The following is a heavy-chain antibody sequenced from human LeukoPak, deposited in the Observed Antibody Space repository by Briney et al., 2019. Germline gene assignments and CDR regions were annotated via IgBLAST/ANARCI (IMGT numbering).Heavy chain of an antibody. J-gene: IGHJ3*02. D-gene: IGHD2-21*02. CDR2: IWYDGSNK. CDR3: ARGGDLSPDAFDI. V-gene: IGHV3-33*08. Sequence: QAGGSLRLSCAASGFTVNSYALTWVRQAPGKGLEWVAVIWYDGSNKYYADSVKGRFTISRDNSKNTLYLQMNSLRAEDTAVYYRARGGDLSPDAFDIWGQGTMVTVSS. CDR1: GFTVNSYA.